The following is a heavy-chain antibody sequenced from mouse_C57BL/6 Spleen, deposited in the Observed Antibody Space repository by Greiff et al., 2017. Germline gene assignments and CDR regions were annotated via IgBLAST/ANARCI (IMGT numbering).Heavy chain of an antibody. Sequence: VQLQQSGPELVKPGASVKISCKASGYSFTGYYMNWVKQSPEKSLEWIGEINPSTGGTTYNQKFKAKATLTVDTSSSTAYMQLKSLTSEDSAVYYCAREDGNVLFAYWGQGTLVTVSA. D-gene: IGHD2-1*01. J-gene: IGHJ3*01. CDR1: GYSFTGYY. V-gene: IGHV1-42*01. CDR2: INPSTGGT. CDR3: AREDGNVLFAY.